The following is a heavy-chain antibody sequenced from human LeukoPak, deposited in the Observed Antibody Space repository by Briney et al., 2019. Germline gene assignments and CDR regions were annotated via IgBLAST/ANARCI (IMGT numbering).Heavy chain of an antibody. D-gene: IGHD6-6*01. CDR1: GFTFSSYS. Sequence: GGSLRLSCAASGFTFSSYSMNWVRQAPGKGLGWVSSISSSSSYIYYADSVKGRFTISRDNAKNSLYLQMNSLRAEDTAVYYCARDLPSSSGMTWGQGTLVTVSS. CDR3: ARDLPSSSGMT. V-gene: IGHV3-21*01. J-gene: IGHJ5*02. CDR2: ISSSSSYI.